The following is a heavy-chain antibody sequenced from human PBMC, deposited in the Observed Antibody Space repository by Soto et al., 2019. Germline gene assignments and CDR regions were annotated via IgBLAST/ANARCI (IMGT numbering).Heavy chain of an antibody. V-gene: IGHV1-45*02. CDR1: GYTYTYRY. CDR3: ARSNCGGDCYSGMDV. J-gene: IGHJ6*02. Sequence: GASVKVSCKASGYTYTYRYLHWVRQAPGQALEWMGWITPFNGNTKYAQKFQDRVTITRDRSMSTAYLEMSSLRSDDTAVYYCARSNCGGDCYSGMDVWGQGTTVTAP. CDR2: ITPFNGNT. D-gene: IGHD2-21*02.